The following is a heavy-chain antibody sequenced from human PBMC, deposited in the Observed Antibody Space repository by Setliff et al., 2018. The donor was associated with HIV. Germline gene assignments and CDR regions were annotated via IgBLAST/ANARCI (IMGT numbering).Heavy chain of an antibody. Sequence: QPGGSLRLSCAASGFTFSDHYMDWVRQAPGEGLEWVGHIRNKPYGYSTEYAASVKGRFTIPRDDSENSLYRQMHSLKTEDTAVYYCTRASCTSPACPDDAFDIWGQGTMVTVSS. D-gene: IGHD2-2*01. CDR1: GFTFSDHY. V-gene: IGHV3-72*01. CDR3: TRASCTSPACPDDAFDI. J-gene: IGHJ3*02. CDR2: IRNKPYGYST.